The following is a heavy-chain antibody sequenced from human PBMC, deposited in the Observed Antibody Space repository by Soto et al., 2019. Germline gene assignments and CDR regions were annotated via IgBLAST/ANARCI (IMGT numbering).Heavy chain of an antibody. D-gene: IGHD5-18*01. CDR3: ANRGYSYGFVIY. Sequence: SVRVSCKASGGTFSSYTFSWVRQAPGQGLEWMGRIIPMLGIANYAQKFQGRVTITADKSTSTAYMELSSLRSEDTAVYYCANRGYSYGFVIYWGQGTLVTVSS. V-gene: IGHV1-69*02. CDR2: IIPMLGIA. J-gene: IGHJ4*02. CDR1: GGTFSSYT.